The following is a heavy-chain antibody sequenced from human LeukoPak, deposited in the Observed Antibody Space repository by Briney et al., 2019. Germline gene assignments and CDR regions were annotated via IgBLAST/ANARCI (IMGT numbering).Heavy chain of an antibody. V-gene: IGHV4-34*01. D-gene: IGHD3-10*01. CDR1: GGSFSGYY. J-gene: IGHJ4*02. Sequence: SETLSLTCAVYGGSFSGYYWSWIRQPPGKGLEWIGEINHSGSTNYNPSLKSRVTISVDTSKNQFSLKLSSVTAADKAVYYCARRYYGSGSSIDYWGQGTLVTVSS. CDR2: INHSGST. CDR3: ARRYYGSGSSIDY.